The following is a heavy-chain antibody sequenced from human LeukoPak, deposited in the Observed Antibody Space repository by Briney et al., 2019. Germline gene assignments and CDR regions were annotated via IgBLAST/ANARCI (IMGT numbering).Heavy chain of an antibody. D-gene: IGHD2-15*01. CDR3: AKVVVAASWFDP. CDR2: IGSNGAII. V-gene: IGHV3-9*01. CDR1: GFTFDDYA. Sequence: GGSLRLSCAASGFTFDDYAMHWVRQAPGKGLEWVSGIGSNGAIIGYADSGKGRFTISRDNAKTSLYLQMNSLRAEDTAFYYCAKVVVAASWFDPWGQGTLVTVSS. J-gene: IGHJ5*02.